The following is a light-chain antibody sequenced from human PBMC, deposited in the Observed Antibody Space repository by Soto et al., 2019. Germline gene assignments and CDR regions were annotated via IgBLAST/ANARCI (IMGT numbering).Light chain of an antibody. V-gene: IGKV3-15*01. CDR3: QQYNDWPRT. CDR2: GAS. Sequence: IVITQSPVTLSMSPGETANLSCRASQTVTTNLAWYQQKPGRSPRLLLYGASTRATGIPARFSGSGSGTEFTLTISRLQSEDLAVYFCQQYNDWPRTFGQGTKV. J-gene: IGKJ1*01. CDR1: QTVTTN.